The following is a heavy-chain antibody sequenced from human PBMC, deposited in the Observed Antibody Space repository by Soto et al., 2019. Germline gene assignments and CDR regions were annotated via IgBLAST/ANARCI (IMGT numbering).Heavy chain of an antibody. CDR2: ISSSSSYI. Sequence: GGSLRLSCAASGFTFSSYSMNWVRQAPGKGLEWVSSISSSSSYIYYADSVKGRFTISRDNAKNSLYLQMNSLRAEDTAVYYCARASGDGYNYPFDYWGQGTLVTVSS. CDR3: ARASGDGYNYPFDY. CDR1: GFTFSSYS. J-gene: IGHJ4*02. V-gene: IGHV3-21*01. D-gene: IGHD5-12*01.